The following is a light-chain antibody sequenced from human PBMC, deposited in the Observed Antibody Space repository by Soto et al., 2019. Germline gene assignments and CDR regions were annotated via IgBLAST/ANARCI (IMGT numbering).Light chain of an antibody. V-gene: IGKV3-20*01. CDR1: QSFSSTY. J-gene: IGKJ1*01. CDR3: QQYGNSPQT. Sequence: EVVLTQSPVTLSLSPGERATLSCRASQSFSSTYVAWYQQKPGQTPKLLIYEASSRAAGIPDRFSGSGSGTDYTLTIDRLEPEDFAVYYCQQYGNSPQTFGQGTKVDIK. CDR2: EAS.